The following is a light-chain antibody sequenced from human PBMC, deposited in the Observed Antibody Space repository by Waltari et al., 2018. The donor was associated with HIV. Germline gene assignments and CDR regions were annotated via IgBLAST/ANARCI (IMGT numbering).Light chain of an antibody. J-gene: IGLJ2*01. CDR2: DVT. CDR3: ASHAGSKDV. CDR1: SREVGAYNY. Sequence: QSALTPPPSASGSPGQSVTIPCTGTSREVGAYNYVSWFQQHPGKAPKLMIYDVTKRPSGVPDRFSGSKSGNTASLTVSGLQAEDEADYYCASHAGSKDVFGGGTRLTVL. V-gene: IGLV2-8*01.